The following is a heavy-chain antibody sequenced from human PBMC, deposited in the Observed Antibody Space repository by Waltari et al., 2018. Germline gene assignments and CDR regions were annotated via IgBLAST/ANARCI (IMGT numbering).Heavy chain of an antibody. D-gene: IGHD3-22*01. Sequence: EVQLVESGGGLVQPGGSLRLSCAASGFTFSMYRMSWLRQAPGKGLEWVANIKQDGSDRKYVDAVKGRFTVSRDNAQNSLYLQMSSLRAEDTAIYFCVRDGASSGVVGAFDNWGRGTMVTVSS. CDR1: GFTFSMYR. J-gene: IGHJ3*02. V-gene: IGHV3-7*01. CDR2: IKQDGSDR. CDR3: VRDGASSGVVGAFDN.